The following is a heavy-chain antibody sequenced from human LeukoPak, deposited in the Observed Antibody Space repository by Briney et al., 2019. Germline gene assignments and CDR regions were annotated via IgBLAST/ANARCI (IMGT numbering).Heavy chain of an antibody. Sequence: SETLSLTCTVFGGSISSSSYSWGWIRQPAGKGLEWIGSISHSGSTYYDPSLKSRITISADTSKNQFSLKLSSVTATDTAIYYCARLRNLDYWSQGTLVTVSS. CDR1: GGSISSSSYS. CDR2: ISHSGST. J-gene: IGHJ4*02. CDR3: ARLRNLDY. D-gene: IGHD4-17*01. V-gene: IGHV4-39*01.